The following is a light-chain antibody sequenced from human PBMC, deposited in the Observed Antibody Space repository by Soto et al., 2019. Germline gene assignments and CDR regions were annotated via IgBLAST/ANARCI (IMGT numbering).Light chain of an antibody. CDR1: SANIGSNY. CDR2: DSD. CDR3: GAWDGSLSVVL. V-gene: IGLV1-51*01. Sequence: QSALTQPPSVSAAPGQRVTISCSGSSANIGSNYVSWYQHLPGTAPKLVIYDSDRRPSEIPDRFSGSKSGTSATLDITGLQTGDEADYYCGAWDGSLSVVLFGGGTKVTVL. J-gene: IGLJ2*01.